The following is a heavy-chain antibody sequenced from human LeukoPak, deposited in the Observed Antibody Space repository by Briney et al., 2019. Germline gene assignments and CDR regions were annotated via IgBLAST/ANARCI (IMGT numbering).Heavy chain of an antibody. J-gene: IGHJ5*02. Sequence: PSETLSLTCTVSGGSLSSYYWSWIRQPPGKGLEWIGYIYYSGSTNYNPSLTSRVTISVDTSKNQFSLKLSSVTAADTAVYYCASTPEIYCSGGSCYSGWGWFDPWGQGTLVTVSS. CDR3: ASTPEIYCSGGSCYSGWGWFDP. D-gene: IGHD2-15*01. V-gene: IGHV4-59*01. CDR1: GGSLSSYY. CDR2: IYYSGST.